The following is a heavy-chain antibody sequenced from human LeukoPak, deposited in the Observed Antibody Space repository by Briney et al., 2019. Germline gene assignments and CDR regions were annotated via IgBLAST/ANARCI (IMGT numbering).Heavy chain of an antibody. CDR3: ARGIDEWLYLNY. V-gene: IGHV3-7*04. CDR2: MNRDRIKV. J-gene: IGHJ4*02. D-gene: IGHD3-3*01. Sequence: GGSLRLSCAASGFAFAPFGMTWVRQAPGKGPEFMGTMNRDRIKVAYGNSVKGRFTISIDNAKNSLYRQMSSLRAEDTAVYYCARGIDEWLYLNYWGQGALVTVSS. CDR1: GFAFAPFG.